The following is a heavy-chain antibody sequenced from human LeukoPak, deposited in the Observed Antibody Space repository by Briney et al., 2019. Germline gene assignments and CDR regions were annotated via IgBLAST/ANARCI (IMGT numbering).Heavy chain of an antibody. D-gene: IGHD3-22*01. V-gene: IGHV3-23*01. CDR2: ISGSGDHT. Sequence: GGSLRLSCAASGFTFSNYAMNWVRQAPRKVLEWVSGISGSGDHTYYADSVKGRFTISRDTSKNTLYLQMSSLRAEDTAIYYCAKDAKRVTMIVVVARPRFFDYWGQGTLVTVSS. CDR3: AKDAKRVTMIVVVARPRFFDY. CDR1: GFTFSNYA. J-gene: IGHJ4*02.